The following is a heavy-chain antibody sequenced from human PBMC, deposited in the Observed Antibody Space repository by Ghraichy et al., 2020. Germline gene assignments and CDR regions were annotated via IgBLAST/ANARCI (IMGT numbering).Heavy chain of an antibody. D-gene: IGHD6-13*01. CDR1: GYTFTSYY. J-gene: IGHJ4*02. CDR2: INPSGGST. Sequence: ASVKVSCKASGYTFTSYYMHWVRQAPGQGLEWMGIINPSGGSTSYAQKFQGRVTMTRDTSTSTVYMELSSLRSEDTAVYYCAREYRIAAAGIKFDYWGQGTLVTVSS. V-gene: IGHV1-46*01. CDR3: AREYRIAAAGIKFDY.